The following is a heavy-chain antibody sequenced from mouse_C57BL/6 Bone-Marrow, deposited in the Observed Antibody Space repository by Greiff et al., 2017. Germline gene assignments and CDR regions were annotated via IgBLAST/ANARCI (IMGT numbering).Heavy chain of an antibody. Sequence: VQLQQPGAELVKPGASVKMSCKASGYTFTSYWITWVKQRPGQGLEWIGDIYPGSGSTNYNEKFKSKATLTVDTSSSTAYMQHSSLTSDDSAVYYCGRGLLRGYWYFDVWGTGTTVTVSS. CDR1: GYTFTSYW. J-gene: IGHJ1*03. CDR2: IYPGSGST. CDR3: GRGLLRGYWYFDV. V-gene: IGHV1-55*01. D-gene: IGHD1-1*01.